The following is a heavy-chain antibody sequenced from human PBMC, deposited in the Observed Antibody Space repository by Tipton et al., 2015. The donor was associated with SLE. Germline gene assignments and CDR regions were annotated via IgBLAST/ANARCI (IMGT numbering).Heavy chain of an antibody. CDR2: IYYSGST. Sequence: TLSLTCTVSGGSISSYYWCWFRRPPGREVEWIRYIYYSGSTNYNPSLKQRVTITVDTSKSQFSLKLSSVTAADTAVYYCARLAAAARGAFDIWGQGTMVTVSS. CDR3: ARLAAAARGAFDI. V-gene: IGHV4-59*08. D-gene: IGHD6-13*01. CDR1: GGSISSYY. J-gene: IGHJ3*02.